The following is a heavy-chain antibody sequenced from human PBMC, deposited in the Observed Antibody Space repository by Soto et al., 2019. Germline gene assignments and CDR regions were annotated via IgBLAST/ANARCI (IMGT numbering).Heavy chain of an antibody. D-gene: IGHD6-6*01. V-gene: IGHV1-69*13. J-gene: IGHJ3*02. CDR3: ARTAQLVPDAFHI. CDR2: IIPIFGTA. CDR1: GGTFSSYA. Sequence: ASVKVSCKASGGTFSSYAISWVRQAPGQGLEWMGGIIPIFGTANYAQKFQGRVTITADESTSTAYMELSSLRSEDTAVYYCARTAQLVPDAFHICGEGTLVTVSS.